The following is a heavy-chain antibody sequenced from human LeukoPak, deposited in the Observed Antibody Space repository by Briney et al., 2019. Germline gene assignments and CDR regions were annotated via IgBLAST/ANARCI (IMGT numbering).Heavy chain of an antibody. V-gene: IGHV3-74*01. J-gene: IGHJ4*02. D-gene: IGHD6-6*01. CDR3: AKAEQLAPYFDY. CDR2: IASDGSST. CDR1: GFTFSSYW. Sequence: GGSLRLSCAASGFTFSSYWMNWVRQAPGKGLVWVSRIASDGSSTTYADSVKGRFSISRDNSKNTLYLQMNSLRAEDTAVYYCAKAEQLAPYFDYWGQGTLVTVSS.